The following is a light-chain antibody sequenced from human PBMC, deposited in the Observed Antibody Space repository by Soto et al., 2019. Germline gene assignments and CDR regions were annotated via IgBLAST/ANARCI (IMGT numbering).Light chain of an antibody. V-gene: IGKV1-9*01. CDR2: SAS. J-gene: IGKJ2*01. Sequence: DIQLTQSPSFQSASVGGRVTITCRASQGISSYLAWYQQKPGKAPKLLIYSASTLQSGVPSRFSGGGSGTEFTLTISSLQPEDFATYYCQQLNSYPYTFGQGTKLEIK. CDR1: QGISSY. CDR3: QQLNSYPYT.